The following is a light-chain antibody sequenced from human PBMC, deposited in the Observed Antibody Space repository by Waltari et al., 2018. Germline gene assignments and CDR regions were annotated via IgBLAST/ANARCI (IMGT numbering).Light chain of an antibody. J-gene: IGLJ2*01. Sequence: QSALTQPASVSGSPGQSITISCTGTSSDVGGYNYVSWYQQPPGKAPKLMIYDVSKRPSGVSNRFAGSKAGNTASLTIYGLQAEDEADYYCSSYTSSSTYVVFGGGTKLTVL. CDR3: SSYTSSSTYVV. CDR2: DVS. CDR1: SSDVGGYNY. V-gene: IGLV2-14*01.